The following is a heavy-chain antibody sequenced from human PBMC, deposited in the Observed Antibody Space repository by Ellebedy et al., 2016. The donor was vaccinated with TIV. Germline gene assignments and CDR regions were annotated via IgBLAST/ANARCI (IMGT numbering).Heavy chain of an antibody. Sequence: AASVKVSCKASGYTFTSYGISWVRQAPGQGLEWMGWISAYNGNTNYAQKLQGRVTMTTDTSTSTAYMELRSLRSDDTAVYYCARGRDGATITEFDYWGQGTLVTVSS. CDR3: ARGRDGATITEFDY. D-gene: IGHD5-12*01. J-gene: IGHJ4*02. CDR1: GYTFTSYG. V-gene: IGHV1-18*04. CDR2: ISAYNGNT.